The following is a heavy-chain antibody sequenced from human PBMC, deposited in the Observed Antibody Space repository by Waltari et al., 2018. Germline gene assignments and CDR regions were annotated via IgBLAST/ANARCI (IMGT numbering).Heavy chain of an antibody. CDR3: ARGGHRTFDY. CDR2: IFPTGSA. Sequence: QVQLQESGPRLVKPSETLSLTCTLSDGSLSNYYWSWIRQPAGEGLEWIGRIFPTGSANYNPSLKSRATMSIDSSKNHFSLKINSVTAADTAVYYCARGGHRTFDYWGQGTLITVSS. CDR1: DGSLSNYY. V-gene: IGHV4-4*07. J-gene: IGHJ4*02.